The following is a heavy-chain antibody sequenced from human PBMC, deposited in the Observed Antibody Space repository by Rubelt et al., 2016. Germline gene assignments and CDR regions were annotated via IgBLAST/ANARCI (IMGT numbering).Heavy chain of an antibody. CDR3: AKDSGPEYGDERLDS. CDR2: ISGRGSST. V-gene: IGHV3-23*01. Sequence: RGKGLERVSAISGRGSSTYYADSVRGRFTIYRDNSKNTLYLQMRSLRAEDTAGYYCAKDSGPEYGDERLDSWGQGTLVTVSS. D-gene: IGHD4-17*01. J-gene: IGHJ4*02.